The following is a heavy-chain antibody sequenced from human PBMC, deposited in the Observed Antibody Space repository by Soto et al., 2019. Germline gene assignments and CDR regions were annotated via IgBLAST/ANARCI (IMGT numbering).Heavy chain of an antibody. CDR1: GGSFSGYY. J-gene: IGHJ6*02. D-gene: IGHD1-1*01. CDR2: INHSGST. Sequence: SETLSLTCAVYGGSFSGYYWSWIRQPPGKGLEWIGEINHSGSTNYSPSLDRRVTLSVDTAKDQVSLTLTSVTPADTAVYYCARHPTIARFENGLDVWGQGTMVTVPS. V-gene: IGHV4-34*01. CDR3: ARHPTIARFENGLDV.